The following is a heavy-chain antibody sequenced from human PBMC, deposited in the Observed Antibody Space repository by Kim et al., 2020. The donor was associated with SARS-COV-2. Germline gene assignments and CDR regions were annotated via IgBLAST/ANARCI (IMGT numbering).Heavy chain of an antibody. V-gene: IGHV3-33*06. CDR3: AKDRTAAAAKGTHFDY. D-gene: IGHD6-13*01. J-gene: IGHJ4*02. Sequence: ASVEGRFTISRDNSKNTLYLQMNSLRAEDTAVYYCAKDRTAAAAKGTHFDYWGQGTLVTVSS.